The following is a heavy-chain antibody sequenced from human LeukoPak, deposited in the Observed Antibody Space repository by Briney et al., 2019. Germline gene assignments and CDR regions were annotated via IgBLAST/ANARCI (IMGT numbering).Heavy chain of an antibody. D-gene: IGHD3-10*01. CDR3: ANHRSAFEF. CDR1: GFTFTIYG. CDR2: ISGSASGHIT. V-gene: IGHV3-23*01. J-gene: IGHJ4*02. Sequence: GGSLRLSCAPSGFTFTIYGMSWGRESPGKGLGWVSAISGSASGHITNYADSVKGRFTISRDNYKNTLYLQMNSLRVEDTAVYYCANHRSAFEFWGQGTLVTVSS.